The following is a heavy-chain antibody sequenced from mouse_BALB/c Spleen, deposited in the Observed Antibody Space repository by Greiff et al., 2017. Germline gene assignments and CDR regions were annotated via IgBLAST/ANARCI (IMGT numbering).Heavy chain of an antibody. CDR3: ARGGYYGSSYWYFDV. Sequence: LQQSGAELVKPGASVKMSCKASGYTFTSYNMHWVKQTPGQGLEWIGAIYPGNGDTSYNQKFKGKATLTADKSSSTAYMQLSSLTSEDSAVYYCARGGYYGSSYWYFDVWGAGTTVTVSS. D-gene: IGHD1-1*01. J-gene: IGHJ1*01. V-gene: IGHV1-12*01. CDR1: GYTFTSYN. CDR2: IYPGNGDT.